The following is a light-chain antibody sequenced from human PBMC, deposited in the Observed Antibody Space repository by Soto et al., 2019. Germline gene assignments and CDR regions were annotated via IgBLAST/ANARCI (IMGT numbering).Light chain of an antibody. CDR2: AAS. V-gene: IGKV1-9*01. Sequence: DIQFTRCASLLSASVGARATITCRASQGIGSYLAWYQQKPGRAPKLLVYAASTLHTGVPSRFSGSGSGTEFTLTINSLQPEDFATYYCQQRNDWPLTFGGGTKVDIK. CDR1: QGIGSY. J-gene: IGKJ4*01. CDR3: QQRNDWPLT.